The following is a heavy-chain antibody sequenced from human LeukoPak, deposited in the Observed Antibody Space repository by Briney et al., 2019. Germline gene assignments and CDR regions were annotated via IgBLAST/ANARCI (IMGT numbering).Heavy chain of an antibody. V-gene: IGHV1-46*01. CDR1: GYTFTSYY. J-gene: IGHJ6*03. D-gene: IGHD7-27*01. CDR2: INPSGGST. Sequence: GASVKVSCKASGYTFTSYYMHWVRQAPGQGLEWMGIINPSGGSTSYAQKFEGRVTMTRDMSTSTVYMELSSLRSEDTAVYYCARDLLGISYYYYYMDVWGKGTTVTVSS. CDR3: ARDLLGISYYYYYMDV.